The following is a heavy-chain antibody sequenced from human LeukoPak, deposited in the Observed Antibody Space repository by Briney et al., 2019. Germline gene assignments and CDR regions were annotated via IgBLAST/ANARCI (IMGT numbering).Heavy chain of an antibody. V-gene: IGHV3-30-3*01. CDR2: ISYDGSNK. J-gene: IGHJ4*02. D-gene: IGHD4-17*01. CDR3: ADGTVTTSPLDY. Sequence: GGSLRLSCAASGFTFGSYAMHWVRQAPGKGLEWVAVISYDGSNKYYADSVKGRFTISRDNSKNTLYLQMNSLRAEDTAVYYCADGTVTTSPLDYWGQGTLVTVSS. CDR1: GFTFGSYA.